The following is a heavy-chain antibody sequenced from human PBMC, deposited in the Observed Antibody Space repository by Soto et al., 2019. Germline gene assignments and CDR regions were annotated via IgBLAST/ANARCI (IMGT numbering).Heavy chain of an antibody. V-gene: IGHV3-23*01. J-gene: IGHJ4*02. D-gene: IGHD6-19*01. CDR1: GFTFSSYA. CDR3: ASRSSGWYFEY. CDR2: ISGSGGST. Sequence: EVQLLESGGGLVQPGGSLRLSCAASGFTFSSYAMNWVRQAPGKGLEWVSVISGSGGSTYYADSVKGRFTISRDNSKNTLYLKMNSLRAEDTAVYYCASRSSGWYFEYWGQGTLVTVSS.